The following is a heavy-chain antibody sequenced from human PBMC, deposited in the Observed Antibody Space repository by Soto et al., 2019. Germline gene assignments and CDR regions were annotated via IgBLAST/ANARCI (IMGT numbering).Heavy chain of an antibody. V-gene: IGHV3-30*18. D-gene: IGHD2-15*01. CDR2: ISYDGSNK. CDR1: GYTVDTYW. Sequence: GGSLRLASAVSGYTVDTYWMPWVRQAAGKGLEWVAVISYDGSNKYYADSVKGRFTISRDNSKNTRYLQMNSRRAEDTAVYYCAKGPDVVAAPDYYYYGMDVWGQGTTVTVS. CDR3: AKGPDVVAAPDYYYYGMDV. J-gene: IGHJ6*02.